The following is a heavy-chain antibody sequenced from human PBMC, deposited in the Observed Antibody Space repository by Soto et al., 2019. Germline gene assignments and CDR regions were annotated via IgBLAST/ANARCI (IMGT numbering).Heavy chain of an antibody. CDR3: ASAGYCGTGCYYCFGC. Sequence: PGGSLRLSCAVSGFTFGSYWMNWVRLIPGKGLEWVAYIKPDGSATYYVDSVKGRFTISRDNAKNSLYLQMNSLRVEDTSVYYWASAGYCGTGCYYCFGCWGQGTLVTVSS. V-gene: IGHV3-7*01. CDR1: GFTFGSYW. J-gene: IGHJ4*02. D-gene: IGHD2-21*02. CDR2: IKPDGSAT.